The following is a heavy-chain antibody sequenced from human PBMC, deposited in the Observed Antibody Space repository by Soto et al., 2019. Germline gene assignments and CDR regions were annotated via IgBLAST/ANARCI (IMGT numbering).Heavy chain of an antibody. CDR2: ISGAGDTL. Sequence: GGFLRDWWAASGLNCDDFCMSWIRQSPGKGLEWLSHISGAGDTLYHAASVEGQFSISRDNGKRTLYLQMDSLKVEDTAVYYCARDPSSNYGSSQHYFDLWGQGVLVTVSS. J-gene: IGHJ4*02. V-gene: IGHV3-11*01. CDR3: ARDPSSNYGSSQHYFDL. D-gene: IGHD6-6*01. CDR1: GLNCDDFC.